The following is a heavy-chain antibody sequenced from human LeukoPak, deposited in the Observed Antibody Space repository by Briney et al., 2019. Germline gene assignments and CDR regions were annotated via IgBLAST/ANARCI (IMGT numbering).Heavy chain of an antibody. D-gene: IGHD6-6*01. Sequence: PGRSLRLSCAASGFTFSSYGMHWVRQAAGKGLEWVSGISGSGGSTYYADSVKGRFTISRDNSKNTLYLQMNSLRAEDTAVYYCAKDRSSPFKTYYFDYWGQGTLVTVSS. J-gene: IGHJ4*02. V-gene: IGHV3-23*01. CDR2: ISGSGGST. CDR1: GFTFSSYG. CDR3: AKDRSSPFKTYYFDY.